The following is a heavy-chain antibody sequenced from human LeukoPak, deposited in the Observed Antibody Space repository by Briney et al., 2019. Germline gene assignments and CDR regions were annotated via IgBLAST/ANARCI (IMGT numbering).Heavy chain of an antibody. CDR2: VNPSGGST. V-gene: IGHV1-46*01. CDR1: GYTFTSYY. J-gene: IGHJ3*02. CDR3: ARGGDYVWGSYRDAFDI. D-gene: IGHD3-16*02. Sequence: ASVKVSCKASGYTFTSYYMHWVRQASGQGLEWMGIVNPSGGSTSYAQKFQGRVTMTRDTSTSTVYMELSSLRSEDTAVYYCARGGDYVWGSYRDAFDIWGQGTMVTVSS.